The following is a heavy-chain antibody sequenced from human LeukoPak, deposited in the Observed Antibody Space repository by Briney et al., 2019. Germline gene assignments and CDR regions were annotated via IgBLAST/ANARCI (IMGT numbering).Heavy chain of an antibody. J-gene: IGHJ4*02. Sequence: PGGSLRLSCAASGFTFSSYSMNWVRQAPGKGLEWVSQISSSTGIIYYADSVKGRFTISRDSAKNSLYLQMNSLRAEDTAVYYCARAYSYGNDYWGQGTLVTVSS. CDR2: ISSSTGII. CDR1: GFTFSSYS. D-gene: IGHD5-18*01. CDR3: ARAYSYGNDY. V-gene: IGHV3-48*01.